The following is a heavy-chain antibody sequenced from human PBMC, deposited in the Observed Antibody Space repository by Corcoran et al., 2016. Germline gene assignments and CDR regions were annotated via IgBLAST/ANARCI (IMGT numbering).Heavy chain of an antibody. V-gene: IGHV1-69*06. CDR1: GGTFSSDA. J-gene: IGHJ3*02. Sequence: QVQLVQSGAEVKKPGSSVKVSCKASGGTFSSDAISWVRQAPGQGLEWMGGIIPIFGTANYAQKFQGRLTITADKSTSTAYMELSSLRSEDTAVYYCARDLAPMPPDYYDSSGYAFDIWGQGTMVTVSS. CDR2: IIPIFGTA. CDR3: ARDLAPMPPDYYDSSGYAFDI. D-gene: IGHD3-22*01.